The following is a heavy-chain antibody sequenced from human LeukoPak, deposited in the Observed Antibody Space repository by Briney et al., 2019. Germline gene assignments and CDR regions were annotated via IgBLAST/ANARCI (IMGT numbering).Heavy chain of an antibody. CDR2: INHSGST. J-gene: IGHJ6*03. V-gene: IGHV4-34*01. Sequence: SETLSLTCAVYGGSFSDYYWSWIRQPPGKGLEWIGEINHSGSTNYNPSLKSRVTISVDTSKNQFSLKLSSVTAADTAVHYCARGDIVVVPAAHYYYYYMDVWGKGTTVTISS. CDR3: ARGDIVVVPAAHYYYYYMDV. CDR1: GGSFSDYY. D-gene: IGHD2-2*01.